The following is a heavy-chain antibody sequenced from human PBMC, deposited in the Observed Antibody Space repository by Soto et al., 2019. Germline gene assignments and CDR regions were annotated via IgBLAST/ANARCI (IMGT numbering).Heavy chain of an antibody. D-gene: IGHD2-2*01. CDR1: GFTFSSYS. Sequence: GGSLRLSCAASGFTFSSYSMNWVRQAPGKGLEWVSSISSSSSYIYYADSVKGRFTISRDNAKNSLYLQMNSLRAEETAVYDCARSIGSTLGSLKEYYFDYCGQGTLVTVSS. V-gene: IGHV3-21*01. CDR2: ISSSSSYI. J-gene: IGHJ4*02. CDR3: ARSIGSTLGSLKEYYFDY.